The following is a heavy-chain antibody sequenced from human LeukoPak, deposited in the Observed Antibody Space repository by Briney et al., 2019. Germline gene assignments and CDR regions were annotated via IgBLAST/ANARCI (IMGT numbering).Heavy chain of an antibody. V-gene: IGHV1-18*01. CDR1: GYTFSNSG. CDR2: ISAYNGNT. CDR3: ARDRAGPAALLRHFDY. D-gene: IGHD2-2*01. Sequence: ETSVKVSCKTSGYTFSNSGVSWVRQAPGQGLEWMGWISAYNGNTDCPQKFQGRLSMTTDTSTSTAYMVLTSLRSDDTAVYYCARDRAGPAALLRHFDYWGQGTLVTVSS. J-gene: IGHJ4*02.